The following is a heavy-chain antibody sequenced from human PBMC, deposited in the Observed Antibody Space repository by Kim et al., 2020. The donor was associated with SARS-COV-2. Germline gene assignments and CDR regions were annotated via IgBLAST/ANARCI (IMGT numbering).Heavy chain of an antibody. Sequence: SETLSLTCTVSGGSISSSSYYWGWIRQPPGKGLEWIGSIYYSGSTYYNPSLKSRVTISVDTSKNQFSLKLSSVTAADTAVYYCASALWFGDRYFDYWGQGTLVTVSS. CDR2: IYYSGST. V-gene: IGHV4-39*01. D-gene: IGHD3-10*01. J-gene: IGHJ4*02. CDR1: GGSISSSSYY. CDR3: ASALWFGDRYFDY.